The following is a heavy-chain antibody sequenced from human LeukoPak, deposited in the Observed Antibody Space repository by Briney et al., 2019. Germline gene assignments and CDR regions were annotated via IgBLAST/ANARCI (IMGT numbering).Heavy chain of an antibody. CDR1: GYTFNNYG. Sequence: ASVKVSCKTSGYTFNNYGISWVRQAPGQGLEWMGWISCYNGYTNYAQQFQGRVTLTMDTSTTTVYMELRRLRYDDTAVYYCARGVVGKALGYMDVWGKGTTVTVSS. CDR2: ISCYNGYT. D-gene: IGHD2-15*01. V-gene: IGHV1-18*01. CDR3: ARGVVGKALGYMDV. J-gene: IGHJ6*03.